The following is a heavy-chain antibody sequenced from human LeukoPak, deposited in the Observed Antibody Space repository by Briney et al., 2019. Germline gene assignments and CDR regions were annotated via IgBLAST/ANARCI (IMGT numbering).Heavy chain of an antibody. V-gene: IGHV4-39*07. Sequence: SETLSLTCTVSGDSISRSSYFWAWIRQPPGKGLEWIGSVYSSGSTYYNPSLRSQITISVDTSKNQFSLKLSSVTAADTAVYYCARSEQWLVPLDHWGQGTLVTVSS. CDR1: GDSISRSSYF. CDR3: ARSEQWLVPLDH. D-gene: IGHD6-19*01. CDR2: VYSSGST. J-gene: IGHJ4*02.